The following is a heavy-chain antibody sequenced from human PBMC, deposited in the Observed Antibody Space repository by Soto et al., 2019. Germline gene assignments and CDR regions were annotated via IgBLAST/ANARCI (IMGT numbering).Heavy chain of an antibody. CDR2: YYSSGST. Sequence: SETLSLTCTVSGASISSSSYYWAWIRQPPGKGLEWIGNYYSSGSTYYNPSLKNRVTIPVDTSKNQFSLKLSSVTAADTAVYYCANLKVGTSGYYEYYFDFWGQGTLVTVSS. CDR3: ANLKVGTSGYYEYYFDF. V-gene: IGHV4-39*01. D-gene: IGHD3-22*01. CDR1: GASISSSSYY. J-gene: IGHJ4*02.